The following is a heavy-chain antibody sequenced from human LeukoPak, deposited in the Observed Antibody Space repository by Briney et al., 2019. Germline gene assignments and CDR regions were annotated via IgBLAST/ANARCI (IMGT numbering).Heavy chain of an antibody. V-gene: IGHV3-21*01. CDR3: ARDCFYDSSGYYFGVNGMDV. CDR1: GFTFSSYS. CDR2: ISSSSSYI. Sequence: GGSLRLSCAASGFTFSSYSMNWVRQAPGKGLEGVSSISSSSSYIYYADSVKGRFTISRDNAKNSLYLQMNSLRAEDTAVYYCARDCFYDSSGYYFGVNGMDVWGQGTTVTVSS. J-gene: IGHJ6*02. D-gene: IGHD3-22*01.